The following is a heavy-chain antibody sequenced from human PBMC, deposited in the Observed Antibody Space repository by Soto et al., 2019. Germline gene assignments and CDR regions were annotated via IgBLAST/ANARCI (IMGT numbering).Heavy chain of an antibody. Sequence: QVQLVQSGAEVKKPGSSVKVSCKASGGTFSSYTISWVRQAPGPGLEWMGRIIPLLGIANYAQKFQGRVTITGDKATSTAYMELSSVRAEDTAVYYCARDLCGNYGSGSYYRMDVWGPGTTVTVSS. CDR3: ARDLCGNYGSGSYYRMDV. D-gene: IGHD3-10*01. CDR2: IIPLLGIA. V-gene: IGHV1-69*08. J-gene: IGHJ6*02. CDR1: GGTFSSYT.